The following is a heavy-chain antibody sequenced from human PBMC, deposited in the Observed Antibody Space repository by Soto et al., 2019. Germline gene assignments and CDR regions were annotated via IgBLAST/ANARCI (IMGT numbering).Heavy chain of an antibody. J-gene: IGHJ6*02. Sequence: PSQTLSLTCAISGDSVSSNSAAWNWIRQSPSRGLEWLGRTYYRSKWYNDYAVSVKSRITINPDTSKNQFSLQLNSVTPGDTAVYYCAREGGIQAGTDYYYYGMDVWGQGTTVTVSS. CDR2: TYYRSKWYN. D-gene: IGHD6-13*01. CDR1: GDSVSSNSAA. CDR3: AREGGIQAGTDYYYYGMDV. V-gene: IGHV6-1*01.